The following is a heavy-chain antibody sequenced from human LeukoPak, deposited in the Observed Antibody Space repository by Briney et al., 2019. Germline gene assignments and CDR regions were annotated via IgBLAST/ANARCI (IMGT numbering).Heavy chain of an antibody. Sequence: ASVKVSCKASGYTFTGYYXXXXXXXPXXXXXXXXXXXXXXXXXNYAQKFQGRVTMTRDTSISTAYMELSRLRSDDTAVYYCARGRGRRIAAAGTSAIDAFDIWGQGTMVTVSS. J-gene: IGHJ3*02. D-gene: IGHD6-13*01. CDR2: XXXXXXXX. V-gene: IGHV1-2*02. CDR3: ARGRGRRIAAAGTSAIDAFDI. CDR1: GYTFTGYY.